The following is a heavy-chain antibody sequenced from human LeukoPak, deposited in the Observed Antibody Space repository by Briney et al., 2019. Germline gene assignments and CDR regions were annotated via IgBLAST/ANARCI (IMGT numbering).Heavy chain of an antibody. CDR2: IYHSGST. CDR1: GYSISSGYY. J-gene: IGHJ6*02. D-gene: IGHD3-10*01. Sequence: SETLSLTCTVSGYSISSGYYWGWIRQPPGKGLEWIGSIYHSGSTYYNPSLKSRVTISVDTSKNQFSLKLSSVTAADTAVYYCARFCTITMVRGVITYYYGMDVWGQGTTVTVSS. V-gene: IGHV4-38-2*02. CDR3: ARFCTITMVRGVITYYYGMDV.